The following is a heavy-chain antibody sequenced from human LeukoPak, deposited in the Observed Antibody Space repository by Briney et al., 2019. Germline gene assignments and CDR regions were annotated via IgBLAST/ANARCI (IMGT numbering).Heavy chain of an antibody. D-gene: IGHD6-19*01. Sequence: GGSLRPSCAASGFSFSSYSMNWVRQAPGKGLEWVSYISSSSTPIYYADSVKGRFTISRDNAKNSLYLQMNSLRAEDTAVYYCARGTQWLAPWGQGTLVTVSS. CDR1: GFSFSSYS. CDR3: ARGTQWLAP. V-gene: IGHV3-48*04. CDR2: ISSSSTPI. J-gene: IGHJ4*02.